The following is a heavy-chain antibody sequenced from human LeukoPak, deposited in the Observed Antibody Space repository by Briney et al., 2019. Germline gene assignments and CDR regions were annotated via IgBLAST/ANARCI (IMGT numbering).Heavy chain of an antibody. Sequence: PGGSLRLSCAASGFTFSSYWMHWVRQAPGKGLVCVSRINSDGSSTSYADSVKGRFTISRDNAKNTLYLQMNSLRAEDTAVYYCAGANYYGSGRAAFDIWGQGTMVTVSS. J-gene: IGHJ3*02. CDR2: INSDGSST. D-gene: IGHD3-10*01. V-gene: IGHV3-74*01. CDR1: GFTFSSYW. CDR3: AGANYYGSGRAAFDI.